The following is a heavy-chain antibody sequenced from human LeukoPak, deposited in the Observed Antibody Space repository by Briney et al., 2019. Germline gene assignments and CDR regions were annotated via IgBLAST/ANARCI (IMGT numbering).Heavy chain of an antibody. V-gene: IGHV3-23*01. CDR1: GFTFSSYA. J-gene: IGHJ4*02. Sequence: PGGSLRLSCAASGFTFSSYAMSWVRQAPGKGLEWVSAISGSGGSTYYADSVKGRFTISRDNSKNTLYLQMNSLRAEDTAVYYCAKDDCSGGSCYSGTDYWGQGTLVTVSS. CDR2: ISGSGGST. CDR3: AKDDCSGGSCYSGTDY. D-gene: IGHD2-15*01.